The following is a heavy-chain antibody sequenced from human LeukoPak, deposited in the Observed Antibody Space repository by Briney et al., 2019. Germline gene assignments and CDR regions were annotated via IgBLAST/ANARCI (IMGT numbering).Heavy chain of an antibody. J-gene: IGHJ4*02. D-gene: IGHD6-19*01. CDR1: GGSVSSDY. V-gene: IGHV4-59*02. CDR2: IYHPTTT. CDR3: ATGHSSGWLDF. Sequence: PSETLSLTCSVSGGSVSSDYWSWIRHSPGTGLEWIGYIYHPTTTNYNPSLKSRVSMSLDTSKNQFSLDLTSVTAADTAMYFCATGHSSGWLDFWGRGTLVTVSS.